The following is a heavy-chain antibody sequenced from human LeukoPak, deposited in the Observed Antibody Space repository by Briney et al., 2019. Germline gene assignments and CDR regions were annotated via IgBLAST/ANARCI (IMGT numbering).Heavy chain of an antibody. CDR2: ISSSSSTI. CDR1: GFTFSSYS. V-gene: IGHV3-48*01. D-gene: IGHD3-10*01. Sequence: GGSLRLSCAASGFTFSSYSMNWVRQAPGKELEWVSYISSSSSTIYYADSVKGRFTISRDNAKNSLYLQMNSLRAEDTAVYYCARDGGMVRGVILSSQRFWFDPWGQGTLVTVSS. J-gene: IGHJ5*02. CDR3: ARDGGMVRGVILSSQRFWFDP.